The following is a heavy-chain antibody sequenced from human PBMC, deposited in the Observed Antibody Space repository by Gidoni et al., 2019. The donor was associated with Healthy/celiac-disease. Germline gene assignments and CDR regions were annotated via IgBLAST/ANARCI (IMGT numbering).Heavy chain of an antibody. CDR1: GLTVSSNY. CDR3: ARVFSSFPDNWFDP. Sequence: VQLVESGGGLVQPGGSLRLSCAASGLTVSSNYMSWVRQAPGKGLEWVSVIYSGGSTYYADSVKGRFTISRHNSKNTLYLQMNSLRAEDTAVYYCARVFSSFPDNWFDPWGQGTLVTVSS. V-gene: IGHV3-53*04. J-gene: IGHJ5*02. D-gene: IGHD6-13*01. CDR2: IYSGGST.